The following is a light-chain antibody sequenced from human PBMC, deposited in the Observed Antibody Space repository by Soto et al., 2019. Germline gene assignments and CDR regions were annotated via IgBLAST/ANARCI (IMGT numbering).Light chain of an antibody. Sequence: DIQMTQSPSTLSASVGDRVTITCRASQSVSSWLAWYQQKPGQAPKLLIYDASSWESGVPARFSGSGSGTEFTLTISSLQPDDFATYYCQQYNSYLFTFGPGTKVDIK. CDR3: QQYNSYLFT. CDR2: DAS. J-gene: IGKJ3*01. CDR1: QSVSSW. V-gene: IGKV1-5*01.